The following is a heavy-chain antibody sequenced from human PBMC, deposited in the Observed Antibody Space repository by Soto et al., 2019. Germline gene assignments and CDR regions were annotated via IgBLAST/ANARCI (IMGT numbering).Heavy chain of an antibody. CDR3: AKDRVGGTFYTPLGF. CDR1: GFNFDNYG. D-gene: IGHD6-19*01. Sequence: GGSLRLSCQASGFNFDNYGMHWVRQAPGKGLEWVAVITYDGSNKYYADSVKGRFTISRDNSKNTLSLHLDTLKPEDTAVYHCAKDRVGGTFYTPLGFWGQGTLVTVSS. J-gene: IGHJ4*02. CDR2: ITYDGSNK. V-gene: IGHV3-30*18.